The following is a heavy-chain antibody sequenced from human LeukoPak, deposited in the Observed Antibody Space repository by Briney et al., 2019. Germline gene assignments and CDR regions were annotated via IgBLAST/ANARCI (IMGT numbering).Heavy chain of an antibody. J-gene: IGHJ4*02. CDR3: ARVPYYYDSSGYFHFDY. CDR1: GGSFSGYY. D-gene: IGHD3-22*01. Sequence: SETLSLTCAVYGGSFSGYYWSWIRQPPGKGLEWLGEINHSGSTNYNPSLKSRVTISVDTSKNQFSLKLSSVTAADTAVYYCARVPYYYDSSGYFHFDYWGQGTLVTVSS. CDR2: INHSGST. V-gene: IGHV4-34*01.